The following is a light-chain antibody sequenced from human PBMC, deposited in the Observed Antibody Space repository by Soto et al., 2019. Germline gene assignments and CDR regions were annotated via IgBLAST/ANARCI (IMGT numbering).Light chain of an antibody. CDR3: SSYTSSSTV. Sequence: QSALTQPASVSGSPGQSITLSCTGTSSDVGGYNYVSWYQQHPGKAPKLMIYDVSNRPSGVSNRFSGSKSGNTASLTISGPQAEDEADYYCSSYTSSSTVFGGGTKLTVL. V-gene: IGLV2-14*01. J-gene: IGLJ2*01. CDR2: DVS. CDR1: SSDVGGYNY.